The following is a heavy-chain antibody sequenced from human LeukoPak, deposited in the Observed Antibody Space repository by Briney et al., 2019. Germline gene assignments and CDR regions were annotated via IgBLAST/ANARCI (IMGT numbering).Heavy chain of an antibody. D-gene: IGHD3-10*01. V-gene: IGHV3-30*18. CDR1: GFTFSSYG. J-gene: IGHJ4*02. Sequence: GGFLRLSCAASGFTFSSYGMHWVRQAPGKGLEGVAVISYDGSNKYYADYVKGRFTISRDNSKNTLYLQMNSLRAEDTAVYYCAKPSYGSGSLSNFAYWGQGTLVTVPS. CDR3: AKPSYGSGSLSNFAY. CDR2: ISYDGSNK.